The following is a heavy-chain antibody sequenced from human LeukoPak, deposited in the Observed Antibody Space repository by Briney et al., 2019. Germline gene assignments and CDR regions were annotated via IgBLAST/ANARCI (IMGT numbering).Heavy chain of an antibody. CDR2: INHSGST. D-gene: IGHD2-21*02. J-gene: IGHJ4*02. CDR1: GGSFSGYY. CDR3: ARALYCGGDRYSGFDY. Sequence: SETLSLTCAVYGGSFSGYYWSWIRQPPGKGLEWIGEINHSGSTNYNPSLKSRVTISVDTSKNQFSLKLSSVTAADTAVYYCARALYCGGDRYSGFDYWGQGTLVTVSS. V-gene: IGHV4-34*01.